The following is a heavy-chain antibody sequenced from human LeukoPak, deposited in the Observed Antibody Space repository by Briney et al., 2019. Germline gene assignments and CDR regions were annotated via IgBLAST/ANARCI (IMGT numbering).Heavy chain of an antibody. V-gene: IGHV3-33*01. CDR2: IWYDGSNK. CDR3: AREGPRGNSQFDY. J-gene: IGHJ4*02. D-gene: IGHD4-23*01. CDR1: GFIFNSYG. Sequence: PGGSLRLPCAASGFIFNSYGMHWVRQAPGKGLEWVALIWYDGSNKYYTDSVKGRFTISRDNSKNTLHLEMNSLRAEDTAIYYCAREGPRGNSQFDYWGQGTLVTVSS.